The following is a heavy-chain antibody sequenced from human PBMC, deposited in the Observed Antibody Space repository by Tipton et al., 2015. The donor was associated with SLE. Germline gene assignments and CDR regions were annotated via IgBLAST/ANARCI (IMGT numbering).Heavy chain of an antibody. D-gene: IGHD1-26*01. Sequence: SLRLSCAASGFTFSSYWMSWVRQAPGKGLEWVANIKQDGSEKYYVDSVKGRLTISRDNAKNSLFLQMNSLRAEDTAVYYCARDSKWEPRNYWGQGTLVTVSS. J-gene: IGHJ4*02. CDR3: ARDSKWEPRNY. CDR2: IKQDGSEK. V-gene: IGHV3-7*01. CDR1: GFTFSSYW.